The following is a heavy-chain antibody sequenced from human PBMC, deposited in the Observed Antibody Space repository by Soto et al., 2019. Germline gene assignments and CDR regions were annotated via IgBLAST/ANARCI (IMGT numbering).Heavy chain of an antibody. Sequence: QVQLQELGPGLVKPSQTLSLTCTVSGGSISSGGYYWSWIRQHPGKGLEWIGYIYYSGSTYYNPSLKSRVTISVDTSKNQXXLKLSSXTAADTAXXXCARDDSSGFLDYWGQGTLVTVSS. CDR2: IYYSGST. J-gene: IGHJ4*02. CDR3: ARDDSSGFLDY. D-gene: IGHD3-22*01. CDR1: GGSISSGGYY. V-gene: IGHV4-31*03.